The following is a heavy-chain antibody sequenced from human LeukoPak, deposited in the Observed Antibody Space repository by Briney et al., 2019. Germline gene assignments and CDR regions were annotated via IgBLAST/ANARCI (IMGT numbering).Heavy chain of an antibody. CDR2: INHSGST. Sequence: SETLSLTCTVSGGSISSSSYYWGWIRQPPGKGLEWIGEINHSGSTNYNPSLKSRVPISVDTSKNQFSLKLSSVTAADTAVYYCARQSKGIAVAGTGAPLYYFDYWGQGTLVTVSS. J-gene: IGHJ4*02. CDR1: GGSISSSSYY. D-gene: IGHD6-19*01. CDR3: ARQSKGIAVAGTGAPLYYFDY. V-gene: IGHV4-39*01.